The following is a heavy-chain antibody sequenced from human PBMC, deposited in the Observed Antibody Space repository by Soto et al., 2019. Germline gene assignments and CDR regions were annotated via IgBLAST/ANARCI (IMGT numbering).Heavy chain of an antibody. CDR1: GFTINNVW. Sequence: GGSLRLSCAASGFTINNVWMSWVRQAPGKGLEWVARIKSKSDGGTTDYAAPVKGRFTISRDDSKNTLFLQMNSLKTEDTAVYYCTTQTTVKTGYWGQGTLVTVSS. V-gene: IGHV3-15*01. D-gene: IGHD4-17*01. J-gene: IGHJ4*02. CDR3: TTQTTVKTGY. CDR2: IKSKSDGGTT.